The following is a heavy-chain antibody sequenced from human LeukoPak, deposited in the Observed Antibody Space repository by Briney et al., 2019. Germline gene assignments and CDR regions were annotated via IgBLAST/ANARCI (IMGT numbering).Heavy chain of an antibody. CDR3: ARVDGYTRPGAFDI. D-gene: IGHD5-24*01. V-gene: IGHV4-59*01. CDR2: IYYSGST. CDR1: GGSISSYY. Sequence: SETLSLTCTVSGGSISSYYWSWIRQPPGKGLEWIGYIYYSGSTNYNPSLKGRVTISVDTSKNQFSLKLSSVTAADTAVYYCARVDGYTRPGAFDIWGQGTMVTVSS. J-gene: IGHJ3*02.